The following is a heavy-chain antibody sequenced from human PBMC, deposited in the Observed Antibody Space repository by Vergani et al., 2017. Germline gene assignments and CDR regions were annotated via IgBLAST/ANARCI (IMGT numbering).Heavy chain of an antibody. CDR3: AKDLARDGYNLHPNDY. CDR1: GFPFSSYA. V-gene: IGHV3-23*04. D-gene: IGHD5-24*01. J-gene: IGHJ4*02. Sequence: EVQLVESGGGLVKPGGSLRLSCAASGFPFSSYAMSWVRQAPGKGLEWVSAISGSGGSTYYADSGKGRFTISRDTSKNTLYLQMNSLRAEDTAVYYCAKDLARDGYNLHPNDYWGQGTLVTVSS. CDR2: ISGSGGST.